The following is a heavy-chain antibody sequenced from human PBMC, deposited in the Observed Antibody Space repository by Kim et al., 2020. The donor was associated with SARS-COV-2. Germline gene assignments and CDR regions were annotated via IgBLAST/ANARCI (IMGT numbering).Heavy chain of an antibody. J-gene: IGHJ4*02. Sequence: NYNPALKSRVTISVDTSKNQFSLKLSSVTAADTAVYYCARDLGSGSYYDYWGQGTLVTVSS. CDR3: ARDLGSGSYYDY. V-gene: IGHV4-59*01. D-gene: IGHD3-10*01.